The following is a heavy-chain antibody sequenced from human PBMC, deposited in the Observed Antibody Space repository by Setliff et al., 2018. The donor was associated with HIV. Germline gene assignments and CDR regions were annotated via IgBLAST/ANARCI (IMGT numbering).Heavy chain of an antibody. CDR2: IIPILGIT. J-gene: IGHJ4*02. CDR1: GGTFTNFA. CDR3: ARVPAGTAYDK. D-gene: IGHD1-7*01. V-gene: IGHV1-69*10. Sequence: SVKVSCKTSGGTFTNFAVSWVRQAPGQRLEWMGAIIPILGITSYAEKFQGKVTITLDESTTTSFMELSSLRSEDTAVYFCARVPAGTAYDKWGQGTLVTVSS.